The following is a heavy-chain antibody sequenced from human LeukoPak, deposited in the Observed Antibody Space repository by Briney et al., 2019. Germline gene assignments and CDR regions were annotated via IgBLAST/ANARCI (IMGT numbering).Heavy chain of an antibody. CDR3: ARDRAWNYFDY. Sequence: GGSLRLSCAASGFTFSSYGMHWVRQAPGKGLEWVAVISYDGSDKYYADSVKGRFTISRDNSKNTLYLQMDSLRAEDTAVYYCARDRAWNYFDYWGQGTLVTVSS. V-gene: IGHV3-30*03. CDR2: ISYDGSDK. J-gene: IGHJ4*02. CDR1: GFTFSSYG. D-gene: IGHD3-3*01.